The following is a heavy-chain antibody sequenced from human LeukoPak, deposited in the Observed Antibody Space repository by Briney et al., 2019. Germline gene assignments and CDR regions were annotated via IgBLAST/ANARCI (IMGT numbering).Heavy chain of an antibody. D-gene: IGHD3-3*01. CDR3: ARQSYYDFWSGHKYFDY. J-gene: IGHJ4*02. Sequence: ASVKVSCKASGYTFTGYYMHWVRQAPGQGLEWMGRINPNSGGTNYAQKFQGRVTMTRDTPISTAYMELSRLRSDDTAVYYCARQSYYDFWSGHKYFDYWGQGTLVTVSS. CDR1: GYTFTGYY. V-gene: IGHV1-2*02. CDR2: INPNSGGT.